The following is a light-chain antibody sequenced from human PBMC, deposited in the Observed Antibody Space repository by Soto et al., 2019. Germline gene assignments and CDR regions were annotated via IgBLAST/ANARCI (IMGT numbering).Light chain of an antibody. CDR1: QSVSSTY. V-gene: IGKV3-20*01. CDR3: QQYAGSPWT. J-gene: IGKJ1*01. CDR2: GAS. Sequence: EIVLTQSPGTLSLSPGERATLSCRASQSVSSTYLAWYRQKPGQAPRLLIYGASSRATGIPDRFSGSGSGTDFTLIISRLEPEDFAVCYCQQYAGSPWTFGQGTKVDIK.